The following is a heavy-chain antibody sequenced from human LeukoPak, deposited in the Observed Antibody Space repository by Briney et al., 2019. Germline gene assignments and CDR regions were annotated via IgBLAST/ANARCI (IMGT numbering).Heavy chain of an antibody. J-gene: IGHJ4*02. CDR1: GYTFTGYY. CDR2: ISTYDGNT. D-gene: IGHD6-13*01. CDR3: ARPYRISWYYPAGV. V-gene: IGHV1-18*04. Sequence: ASVKVSCKASGYTFTGYYMHWVRQAPGQGLEWMGWISTYDGNTNYAQKFQGRVTMTTDTSTSTAYMELRSLRFDDTGVYYCARPYRISWYYPAGVWGQGTPVTVSS.